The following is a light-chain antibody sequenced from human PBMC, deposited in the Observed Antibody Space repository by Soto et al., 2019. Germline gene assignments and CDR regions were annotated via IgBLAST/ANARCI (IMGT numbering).Light chain of an antibody. Sequence: EFVLTQSPGTLSLSPGERTTLSCWASQSVSGNYLAWYQHKPGQAPRLLIYGASSRATGISDRFSGSGSGTDFTLTISRLEPEDFVVYYCQQYGSSSITFGQGTRLEIK. CDR3: QQYGSSSIT. J-gene: IGKJ5*01. V-gene: IGKV3-20*01. CDR1: QSVSGNY. CDR2: GAS.